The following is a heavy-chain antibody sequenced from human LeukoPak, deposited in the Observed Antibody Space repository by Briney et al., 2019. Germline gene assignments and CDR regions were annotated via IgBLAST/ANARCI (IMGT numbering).Heavy chain of an antibody. Sequence: RGSLRLSCAASGFTFDDYAMHWVRQAPGKGLEWVSLISGDGGSTYYADSVKGRFTISRDNSKNSLYLQMNSLRTEDTALYYCATGWFDPWGQGTLVTVSS. J-gene: IGHJ5*02. CDR2: ISGDGGST. CDR1: GFTFDDYA. CDR3: ATGWFDP. V-gene: IGHV3-43*02.